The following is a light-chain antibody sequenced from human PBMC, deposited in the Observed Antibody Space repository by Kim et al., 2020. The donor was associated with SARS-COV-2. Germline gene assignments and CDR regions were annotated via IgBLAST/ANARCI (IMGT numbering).Light chain of an antibody. CDR2: DAS. J-gene: IGKJ2*01. CDR1: QDINNY. Sequence: DIQMTQSPSSLSASVGDRVSITCQASQDINNYVNWYQQKPGKAPKLLIYDASNLQTGVPSRFSGSGSGTDFTLTITSLQPEDIATYFCQQYVALYTFGQGTKLEI. V-gene: IGKV1-33*01. CDR3: QQYVALYT.